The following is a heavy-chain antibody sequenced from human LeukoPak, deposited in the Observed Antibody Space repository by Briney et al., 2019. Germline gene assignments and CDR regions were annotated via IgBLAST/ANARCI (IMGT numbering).Heavy chain of an antibody. CDR3: AHRGITIFGVVSYYFDY. V-gene: IGHV2-5*01. Sequence: SGPTLVTPTQTLTLTCTFSGFSLSTSGVGVAWIRQPPGKALERRALIYWNDDKYYSPSLKSRLTITKDTSKNQVVLTMTHMDPVDTATYYGAHRGITIFGVVSYYFDYWGQGTLVTVSS. J-gene: IGHJ4*02. D-gene: IGHD3-3*01. CDR2: IYWNDDK. CDR1: GFSLSTSGVG.